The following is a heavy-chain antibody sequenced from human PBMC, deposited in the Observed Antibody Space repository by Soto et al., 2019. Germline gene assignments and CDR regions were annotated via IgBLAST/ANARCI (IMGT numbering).Heavy chain of an antibody. CDR1: VFTFSIYG. V-gene: IGHV3-30*03. D-gene: IGHD6-19*01. Sequence: WGSLILSCAASVFTFSIYGMHWVRQAPVKGLEWFAVISYDGSNKYYSNSVSCRITISIYNSNNALYLQMSSLRAEDTAVYYWARDPISRGLSIDYWGQGTLVTVSS. J-gene: IGHJ4*02. CDR3: ARDPISRGLSIDY. CDR2: ISYDGSNK.